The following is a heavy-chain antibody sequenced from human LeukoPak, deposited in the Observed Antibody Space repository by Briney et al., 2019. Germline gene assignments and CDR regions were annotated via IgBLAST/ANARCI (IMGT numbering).Heavy chain of an antibody. CDR2: ISSSSSTI. CDR3: ARDGYCSSTSCLSYYYYYMDV. CDR1: GFTFSSYS. J-gene: IGHJ6*03. V-gene: IGHV3-48*02. Sequence: GGSLTLSCAASGFTFSSYSMNWVRQAPGKGLEWISYISSSSSTIYYADSVKGRFTISRDNAKNSLYLQMNSLRDEDTAVYYCARDGYCSSTSCLSYYYYYMDVWGKGTTVTVSS. D-gene: IGHD2-2*03.